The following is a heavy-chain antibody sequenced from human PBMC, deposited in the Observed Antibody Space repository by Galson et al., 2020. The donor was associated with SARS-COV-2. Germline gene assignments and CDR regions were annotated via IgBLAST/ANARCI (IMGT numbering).Heavy chain of an antibody. Sequence: SQASETLSLTCAVYGGSFSGYYWSWIRQPPGKGLEWIGEINHSGNINYNPSLKSRVTISLDTSKNQFSLKLSSVTAADTAVYYCARDIGTGYNWFDLWGQGTLVTVSS. CDR1: GGSFSGYY. CDR3: ARDIGTGYNWFDL. J-gene: IGHJ5*02. D-gene: IGHD1-26*01. V-gene: IGHV4-34*01. CDR2: INHSGNI.